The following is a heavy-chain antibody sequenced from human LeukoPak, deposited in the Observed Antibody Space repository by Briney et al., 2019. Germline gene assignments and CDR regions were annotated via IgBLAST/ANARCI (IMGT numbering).Heavy chain of an antibody. CDR2: ISSYGDKT. V-gene: IGHV3-64D*06. CDR3: VKDLYKGDTSTWYYFDY. Sequence: GGSLRLSCSASGXTFSSYAMHWVRQAPGMGPEYVSVISSYGDKTYYADSVKGRFTISRDNSKNTVSLQMSSLRPEDTAVYYCVKDLYKGDTSTWYYFDYWGQGTLVTVSS. D-gene: IGHD6-13*01. CDR1: GXTFSSYA. J-gene: IGHJ4*02.